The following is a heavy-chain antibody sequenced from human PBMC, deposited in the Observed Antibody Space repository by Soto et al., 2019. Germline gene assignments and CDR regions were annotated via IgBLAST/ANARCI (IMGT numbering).Heavy chain of an antibody. V-gene: IGHV4-4*07. D-gene: IGHD3-9*01. CDR2: IYSSGRT. J-gene: IGHJ2*01. CDR1: GGSTSGKY. CDR3: AIDFDVNTALDYWYFVL. Sequence: QVHLQESGPGVVKASETLFLTCSLSGGSTSGKYWSWIRQSAGKGLEWIGWIYSSGRTHYNPSLGSRVSMSVAQNSSCLKLPSMAAADTAIYYCAIDFDVNTALDYWYFVLWGRGTQVSVSS.